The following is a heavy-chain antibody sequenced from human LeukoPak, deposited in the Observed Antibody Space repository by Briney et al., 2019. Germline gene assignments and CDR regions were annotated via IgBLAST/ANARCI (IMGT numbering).Heavy chain of an antibody. Sequence: PGGSLRLSCAASGFTFSDYYMSWIRQAPGKGLEWVSYISSSGSTIYYPDSVKGRFTISRDNAKNSLYLQMNSLRAEDTAVYYCGYYDSSGYYDNDYWGQRTLVTVSS. V-gene: IGHV3-11*01. J-gene: IGHJ4*02. CDR1: GFTFSDYY. CDR3: GYYDSSGYYDNDY. D-gene: IGHD3-22*01. CDR2: ISSSGSTI.